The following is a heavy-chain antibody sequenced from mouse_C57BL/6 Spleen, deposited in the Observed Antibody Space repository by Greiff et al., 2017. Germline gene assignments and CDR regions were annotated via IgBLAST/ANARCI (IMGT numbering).Heavy chain of an antibody. CDR1: GYTFTDYY. CDR3: ARWEDYYAMDY. V-gene: IGHV1-26*01. J-gene: IGHJ4*01. Sequence: EVQLQQSGPELVKPGASVKISCKASGYTFTDYYMNWVKQSHGKSLEWIGDINPNNGGTSYNQKFKGKATLTVDKSSSTAYMERRSLTSEDSAVYYCARWEDYYAMDYWGQGTSVTVSA. CDR2: INPNNGGT. D-gene: IGHD4-1*01.